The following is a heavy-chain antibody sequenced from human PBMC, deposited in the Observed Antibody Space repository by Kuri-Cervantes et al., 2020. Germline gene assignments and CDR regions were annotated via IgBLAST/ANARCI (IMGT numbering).Heavy chain of an antibody. J-gene: IGHJ4*02. CDR1: GGTFSSYA. Sequence: SVKVSCKASGGTFSSYAISWVRQAPGQGLEWMGGIIPIFDTANYAQKFQGRVTITADESTSTAYMGLSSLRSEDTAVYYCARVHSSGLHGEEYYFDYWGQGTLVTVSS. D-gene: IGHD6-19*01. CDR2: IIPIFDTA. CDR3: ARVHSSGLHGEEYYFDY. V-gene: IGHV1-69*13.